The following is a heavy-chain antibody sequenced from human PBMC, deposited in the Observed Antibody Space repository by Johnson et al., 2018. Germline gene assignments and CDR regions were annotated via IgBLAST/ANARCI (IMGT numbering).Heavy chain of an antibody. CDR3: VSYGYATGRNDAFET. Sequence: VQLVESGGGLVQPGGSLRLSCAASGFTLSRYGMNWVRQAPGKGLEWVSHITGSSPTIYYADSVKGRFTASRDNAKNSLYLQMSSLRAEDTAVYYCVSYGYATGRNDAFETWGQGTMVTVSS. D-gene: IGHD2-2*01. CDR1: GFTLSRYG. V-gene: IGHV3-48*01. J-gene: IGHJ3*02. CDR2: ITGSSPTI.